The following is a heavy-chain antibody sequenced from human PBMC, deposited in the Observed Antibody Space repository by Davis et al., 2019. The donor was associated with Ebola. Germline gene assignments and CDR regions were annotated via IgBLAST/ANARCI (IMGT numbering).Heavy chain of an antibody. CDR2: IYPRDSDT. CDR3: VRRRRDTTVSGETEY. V-gene: IGHV5-51*01. Sequence: GESLKISCKGSGYNFLSYWIGWVRQMPGTGPEWMGMIYPRDSDTRYNPSFQGQIPLSVDESSSSAYLQWRSLKASDTALYYCVRRRRDTTVSGETEYWGQGTLVIVSS. J-gene: IGHJ4*02. CDR1: GYNFLSYW. D-gene: IGHD6-19*01.